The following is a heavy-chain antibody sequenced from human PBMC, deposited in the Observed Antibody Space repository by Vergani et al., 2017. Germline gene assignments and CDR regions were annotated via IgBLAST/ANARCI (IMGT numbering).Heavy chain of an antibody. CDR1: GFTVSSNY. J-gene: IGHJ3*02. CDR2: IYSGGST. Sequence: EVQLVESGGGLIQPGGSLRLSCAASGFTVSSNYMSWVRQAPGKGLEWVSVIYSGGSTYYADSVKGRFTISRDNSKNTLYLQMNSLRAEDTAVYYCARDTYYYDSSGFGYIWGQGTMVTVSS. CDR3: ARDTYYYDSSGFGYI. V-gene: IGHV3-53*01. D-gene: IGHD3-22*01.